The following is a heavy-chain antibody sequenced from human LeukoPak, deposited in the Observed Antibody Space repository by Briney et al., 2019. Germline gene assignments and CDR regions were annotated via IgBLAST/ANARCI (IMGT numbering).Heavy chain of an antibody. CDR2: INWNGYNT. CDR1: GFSFDDYG. CDR3: ARDVGWGQLGAYWYFDL. J-gene: IGHJ2*01. D-gene: IGHD6-6*01. Sequence: GGSLRLSCAASGFSFDDYGMSWVRQAPGKGLEWVAGINWNGYNTAYADSVRGRFTISRDNAKNSLYLQMNSLRAEDTALYFCARDVGWGQLGAYWYFDLWGRGTLVTVSS. V-gene: IGHV3-20*04.